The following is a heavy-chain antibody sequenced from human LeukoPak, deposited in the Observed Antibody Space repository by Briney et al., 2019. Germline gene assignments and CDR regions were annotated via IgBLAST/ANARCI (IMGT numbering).Heavy chain of an antibody. CDR3: ARGRLVYVELGLRFDY. CDR2: INPNSGGT. CDR1: GYTFTGYY. Sequence: ASAKVSCKVSGYTFTGYYMHWVRQAPGQGLEWMGRINPNSGGTNYAQKFQGRVTMTRDTSISTAYMELSRLRSDDTAVYYCARGRLVYVELGLRFDYWGQGTLVTVSP. J-gene: IGHJ4*02. V-gene: IGHV1-2*06. D-gene: IGHD1-7*01.